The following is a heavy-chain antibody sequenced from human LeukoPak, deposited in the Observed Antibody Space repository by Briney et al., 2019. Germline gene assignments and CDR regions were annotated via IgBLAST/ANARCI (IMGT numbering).Heavy chain of an antibody. CDR2: INHSGST. CDR1: GGSFSGYY. D-gene: IGHD3-22*01. V-gene: IGHV4-34*01. Sequence: SETLSLTCAVYGGSFSGYYWSWIRQPPGKGLEWIGEINHSGSTNYNPSLKSRVTISVDTSKNQFSLKLSSVTAADTAVYYCARGRPYYDSSGYYTTPYYFDYWGRGTLVTVSS. CDR3: ARGRPYYDSSGYYTTPYYFDY. J-gene: IGHJ4*02.